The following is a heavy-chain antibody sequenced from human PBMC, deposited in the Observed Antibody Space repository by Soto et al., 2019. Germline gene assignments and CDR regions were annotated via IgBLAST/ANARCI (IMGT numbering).Heavy chain of an antibody. Sequence: ASVKVSCEVCGDTLTELSMHWVRQAPGKGLEWMGGFDPEDGETIYAQKFQGRVTMTEDTSTDTAYMELSSLRSEDTAVYYCATVGRNDAFDIWGQGTMVTVSS. D-gene: IGHD1-26*01. CDR3: ATVGRNDAFDI. V-gene: IGHV1-24*01. J-gene: IGHJ3*02. CDR1: GDTLTELS. CDR2: FDPEDGET.